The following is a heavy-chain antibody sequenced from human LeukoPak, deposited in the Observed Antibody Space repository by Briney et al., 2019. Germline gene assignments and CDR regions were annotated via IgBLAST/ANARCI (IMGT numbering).Heavy chain of an antibody. CDR3: ARDVDFWSGYYTGRFDY. CDR2: IIPILGIA. V-gene: IGHV1-69*04. D-gene: IGHD3-3*01. Sequence: SVKVSCKASGGTFSNYAISWVRQAPGQGLEWMGRIIPILGIANFAQKFQGRVTITADKSTSTAYMELSSLRSEDTAFYYCARDVDFWSGYYTGRFDYWGQGTLVTVSS. J-gene: IGHJ4*02. CDR1: GGTFSNYA.